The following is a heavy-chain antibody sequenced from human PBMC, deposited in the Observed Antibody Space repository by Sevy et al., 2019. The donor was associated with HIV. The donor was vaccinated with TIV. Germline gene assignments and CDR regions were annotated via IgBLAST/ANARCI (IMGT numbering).Heavy chain of an antibody. V-gene: IGHV4-59*01. Sequence: SETLSLTCTVSGGSINSYYWNWIRQPPGKGLEWIGYIYYSGSTKYNPSLKSRVTISVDTSKNQLSLKLNSVTAADTAVYYCARRVAGEPYYYGMDVRGQGTTVTVSS. D-gene: IGHD3-16*01. CDR1: GGSINSYY. J-gene: IGHJ6*02. CDR2: IYYSGST. CDR3: ARRVAGEPYYYGMDV.